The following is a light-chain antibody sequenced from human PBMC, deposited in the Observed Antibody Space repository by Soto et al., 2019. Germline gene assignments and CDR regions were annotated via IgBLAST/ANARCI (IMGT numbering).Light chain of an antibody. V-gene: IGKV1-5*01. CDR3: QQYNIYQYT. CDR2: DAS. CDR1: QSISSG. Sequence: IQMTQPPSTLSAAVGDRGTITCRASQSISSGVAWYQQKPGKTPNRLIYDASSVEIGFPSRFSGSGSWKEFTLTISSLQPDDFATYYCQQYNIYQYTFGQGTKLEIK. J-gene: IGKJ2*01.